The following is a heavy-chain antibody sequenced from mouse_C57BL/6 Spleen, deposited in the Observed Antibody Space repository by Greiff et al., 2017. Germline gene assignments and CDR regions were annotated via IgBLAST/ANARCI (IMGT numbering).Heavy chain of an antibody. Sequence: VQLQQSGAELMKPGASVKLSCKATGYTFTGYWIEWVKQRPGHGLEWIGEILPGSGSTNYNEKIKGKATFTSDTSSNTTYMQISSLAAEDSAIYYCARAIDYYGGYFDVWGTGTTVTVSS. CDR3: ARAIDYYGGYFDV. V-gene: IGHV1-9*01. CDR1: GYTFTGYW. J-gene: IGHJ1*03. CDR2: ILPGSGST. D-gene: IGHD1-1*01.